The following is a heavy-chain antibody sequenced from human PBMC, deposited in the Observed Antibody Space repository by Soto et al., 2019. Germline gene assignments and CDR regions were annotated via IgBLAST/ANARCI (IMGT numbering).Heavy chain of an antibody. CDR2: INHSGST. D-gene: IGHD2-2*01. CDR1: GGSFSGYY. CDR3: ARGGGSGSTIPYYFDY. V-gene: IGHV4-34*01. J-gene: IGHJ4*02. Sequence: SETLSLTCAVYGGSFSGYYWSWIRQPPGKGLEWIGEINHSGSTNYNPSLKSRVTISVDTSKNQFSLKLSSVTAADTAVYYCARGGGSGSTIPYYFDYWGQGTLVTVSS.